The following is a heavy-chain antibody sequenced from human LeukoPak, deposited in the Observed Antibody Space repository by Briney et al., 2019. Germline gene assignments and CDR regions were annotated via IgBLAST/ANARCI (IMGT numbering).Heavy chain of an antibody. Sequence: ASVKVSCKASGYTFTSYDINWVRQATGQGLEWMGWMNPNSGNTGYAQKFQGRVTMTRNTSISTAYMELSSLRSEDTAVYYCARGLGNVGIFDYWGQGTLVTVSS. CDR3: ARGLGNVGIFDY. J-gene: IGHJ4*02. V-gene: IGHV1-8*01. CDR2: MNPNSGNT. D-gene: IGHD1-1*01. CDR1: GYTFTSYD.